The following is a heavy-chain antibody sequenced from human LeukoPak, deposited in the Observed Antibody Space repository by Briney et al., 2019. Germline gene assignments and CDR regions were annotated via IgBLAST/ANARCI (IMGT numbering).Heavy chain of an antibody. Sequence: GGSLRLSCAASGFTFSTFAMTWVRQAPGSGLEWVSTISADGKSTYYADSVKGRFTISRDNPRNALNLQMNSLRAEDTAAYYCAKDLGVAGMENFDHWGQGTLVTVSS. CDR1: GFTFSTFA. D-gene: IGHD6-19*01. J-gene: IGHJ4*02. CDR3: AKDLGVAGMENFDH. V-gene: IGHV3-23*01. CDR2: ISADGKST.